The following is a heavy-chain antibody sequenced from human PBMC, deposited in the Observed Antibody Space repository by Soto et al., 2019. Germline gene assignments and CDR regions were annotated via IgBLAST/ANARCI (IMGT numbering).Heavy chain of an antibody. CDR1: GGSFSGYY. D-gene: IGHD3-22*01. CDR2: INHSGST. Sequence: SETLSLTCAVYGGSFSGYYWSWIRQPPGKGLEWIGEINHSGSTNYNPSLKSRVTISVDTSKNQFSLKLSSVTAADTAVYYCARDPIYYDSSGYYHYWGQGTLVTV. V-gene: IGHV4-34*01. J-gene: IGHJ4*02. CDR3: ARDPIYYDSSGYYHY.